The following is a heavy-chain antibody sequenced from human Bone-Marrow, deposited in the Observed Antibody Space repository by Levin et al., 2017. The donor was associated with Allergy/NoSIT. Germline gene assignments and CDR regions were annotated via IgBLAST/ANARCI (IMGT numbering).Heavy chain of an antibody. J-gene: IGHJ3*02. CDR2: IGAAGDT. Sequence: GGSLRLSCAASGFPFDIYDMHWVRQATGKGLEWVSGIGAAGDTYYPGSVKGRFIISRENAKNSLYLQMNSLRAGDTAVYYCARGGSYAMDSLDIWGQGTMVTVSS. V-gene: IGHV3-13*01. CDR3: ARGGSYAMDSLDI. D-gene: IGHD3-16*01. CDR1: GFPFDIYD.